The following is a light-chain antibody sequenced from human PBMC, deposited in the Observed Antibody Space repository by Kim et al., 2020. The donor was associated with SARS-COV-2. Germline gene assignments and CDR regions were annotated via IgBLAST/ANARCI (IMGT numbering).Light chain of an antibody. J-gene: IGLJ2*01. Sequence: QSALTQPPSVSESPGQSVTISCTGTSSDVGSYNRVSWYQQPPGTAPKLMIYEVSNRPSGVPDRFSGSKSGNTASLTISGLQAEDEADYYCSSYTSSSTFEVFGGGTQLTVL. CDR2: EVS. CDR1: SSDVGSYNR. V-gene: IGLV2-18*02. CDR3: SSYTSSSTFEV.